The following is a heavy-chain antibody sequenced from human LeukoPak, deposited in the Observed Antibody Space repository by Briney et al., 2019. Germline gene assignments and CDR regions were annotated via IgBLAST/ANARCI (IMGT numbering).Heavy chain of an antibody. CDR2: ISTSSRTI. J-gene: IGHJ3*02. CDR3: AKGGLPGIAAAGRGDDAFDI. Sequence: GGSLRLSCAGSGFTFSSYDMNWVRQAPGKGLEWLAYISTSSRTIYYADSVKGRFTISRDNAKNSLYLQMNSLRAEDTAVYYCAKGGLPGIAAAGRGDDAFDIWGQGTMVTVSS. V-gene: IGHV3-48*01. D-gene: IGHD6-13*01. CDR1: GFTFSSYD.